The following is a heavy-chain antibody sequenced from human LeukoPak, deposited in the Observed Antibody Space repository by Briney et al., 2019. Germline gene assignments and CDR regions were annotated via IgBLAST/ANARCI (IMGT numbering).Heavy chain of an antibody. D-gene: IGHD6-13*01. Sequence: SETLSLTCTVSGGSISSYYWSWIRQPAGKGLEWIGRIYTSGSTDYNPSLKRRVTIAVDKSKNQFSLKLSSVTAADTAVYYCAYMKGSSWYYFDYWGQGTLVTVSS. CDR1: GGSISSYY. CDR2: IYTSGST. CDR3: AYMKGSSWYYFDY. J-gene: IGHJ4*02. V-gene: IGHV4-4*07.